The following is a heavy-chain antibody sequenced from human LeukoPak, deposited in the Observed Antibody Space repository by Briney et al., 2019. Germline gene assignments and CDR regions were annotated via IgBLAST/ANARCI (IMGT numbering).Heavy chain of an antibody. CDR1: EYTFTGYY. CDR3: ARDRLPVGATTPFDY. V-gene: IGHV1-2*02. CDR2: INPDSGGS. J-gene: IGHJ4*02. Sequence: VKVSCKASEYTFTGYYMHWVRQAPGQGLEWMAWINPDSGGSNYAQRFQGRVTLTRDTSISTAYMELSRLRSDDTAVYYCARDRLPVGATTPFDYWGQGTLVTVSS. D-gene: IGHD1-26*01.